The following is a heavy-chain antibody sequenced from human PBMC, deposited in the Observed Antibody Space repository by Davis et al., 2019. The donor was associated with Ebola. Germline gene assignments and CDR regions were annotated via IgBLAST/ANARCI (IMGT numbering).Heavy chain of an antibody. Sequence: GGSLRLSCAASGFTFRTYGMHWVRQAPGKGLEWVAVISYDGSNKYYADSVKGRLTISRDNSKNTLYLQMNSLRAEDTAVYYCAKGGKVDYWGQGTLVTVSS. CDR1: GFTFRTYG. V-gene: IGHV3-30*18. CDR2: ISYDGSNK. CDR3: AKGGKVDY. J-gene: IGHJ4*02.